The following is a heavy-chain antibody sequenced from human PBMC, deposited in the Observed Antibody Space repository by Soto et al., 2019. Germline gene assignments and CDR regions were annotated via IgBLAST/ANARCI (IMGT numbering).Heavy chain of an antibody. CDR1: GGSISSYY. V-gene: IGHV4-59*01. CDR2: IYYSGST. CDR3: ARDRSGSYLFDY. Sequence: PSETLSLSCTVSGGSISSYYWSWIRQPPGKGLEWIGYIYYSGSTNYNPSLKSRVNISVDTSKNQFSLKLSSVTAADTAVYYCARDRSGSYLFDYWGQGTLVTVSS. D-gene: IGHD1-26*01. J-gene: IGHJ4*02.